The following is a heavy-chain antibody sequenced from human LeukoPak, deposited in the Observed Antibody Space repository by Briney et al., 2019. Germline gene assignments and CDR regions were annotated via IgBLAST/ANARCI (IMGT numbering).Heavy chain of an antibody. CDR3: PRGSEWDLLGSCDR. CDR2: INSNGANT. Sequence: GGSLRLSCAASGFTFSSYAMTWVRLAPGEGLQWVSAINSNGANTYYADSVKGRFTISRDNSKNTLYLQMNSLRVEDTAVYYCPRGSEWDLLGSCDRWGQGTLVTVSS. J-gene: IGHJ5*02. CDR1: GFTFSSYA. D-gene: IGHD1-26*01. V-gene: IGHV3-23*01.